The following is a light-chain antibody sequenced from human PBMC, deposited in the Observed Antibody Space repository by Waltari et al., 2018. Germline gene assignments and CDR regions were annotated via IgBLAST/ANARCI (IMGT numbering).Light chain of an antibody. CDR3: QQYYSRRT. Sequence: DIVMTQSPDSLAVSLGERATISCKSSQSLLYNSNDKNYLAWYQQKPGQPPKLLIYGASTRHSGVPDRFSGSGSATDFTLTISSLQAEDVAVYYCQQYYSRRTFGQGTKVEIK. J-gene: IGKJ1*01. CDR2: GAS. CDR1: QSLLYNSNDKNY. V-gene: IGKV4-1*01.